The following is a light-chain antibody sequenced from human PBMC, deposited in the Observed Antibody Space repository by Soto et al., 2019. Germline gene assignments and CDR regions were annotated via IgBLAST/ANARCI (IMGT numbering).Light chain of an antibody. J-gene: IGKJ2*01. CDR1: QSVNNNY. Sequence: EIVLTQSPGTLSLSPGERATLSCRASQSVNNNYLAWYQQKPGQAPRLLIYGASSRATGIPDRFSGSGSGTDFTLTISRLEPEDFAVYYCQQYGSSSYTFGQGNKLEIK. CDR2: GAS. CDR3: QQYGSSSYT. V-gene: IGKV3-20*01.